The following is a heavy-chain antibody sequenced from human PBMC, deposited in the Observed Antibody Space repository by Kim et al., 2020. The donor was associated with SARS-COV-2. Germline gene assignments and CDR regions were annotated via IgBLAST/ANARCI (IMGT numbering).Heavy chain of an antibody. D-gene: IGHD2-21*02. J-gene: IGHJ5*02. V-gene: IGHV3-30*04. CDR2: ISYFGTDI. CDR1: GFTFTSHT. CDR3: ARVPGHYYSPFWDA. Sequence: GGSLRLSCAASGFTFTSHTLHWVRQAPGKGLEWLAVISYFGTDIYYADSVQGRFTISRDNSKNILYMQMRSLRPEDTAVYYCARVPGHYYSPFWDAWGQGTVVSVSS.